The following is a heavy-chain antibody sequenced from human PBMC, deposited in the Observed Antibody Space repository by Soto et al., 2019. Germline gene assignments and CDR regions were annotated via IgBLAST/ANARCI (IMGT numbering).Heavy chain of an antibody. CDR3: ARHLVGATRGNFDY. J-gene: IGHJ4*02. D-gene: IGHD1-26*01. CDR2: IYPYDSET. Sequence: VESLKISCRASGYSFTTYWIGWVRQMPGKGLEWMGIIYPYDSETRYSPSFQGQVTISADKSISAAYLQWSSLKASDTAMYYCARHLVGATRGNFDYWGQGTLVTV. CDR1: GYSFTTYW. V-gene: IGHV5-51*01.